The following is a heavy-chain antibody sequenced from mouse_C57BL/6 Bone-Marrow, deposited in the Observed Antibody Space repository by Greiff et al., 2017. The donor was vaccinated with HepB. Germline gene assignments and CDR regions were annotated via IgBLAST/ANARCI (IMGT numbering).Heavy chain of an antibody. D-gene: IGHD2-4*01. CDR3: ARNPYYDYDRHAMDY. J-gene: IGHJ4*01. V-gene: IGHV2-9-1*01. CDR2: IWTGGGT. Sequence: VKLQESGPGLVAPSQSLSITCTVSGFSLTSYAISWVRQPPGKGLEWLGVIWTGGGTNYNSALKSRLSISKDNSKSQVFLKMNSLQTDDTARYYCARNPYYDYDRHAMDYWGQGTSVTVSS. CDR1: GFSLTSYA.